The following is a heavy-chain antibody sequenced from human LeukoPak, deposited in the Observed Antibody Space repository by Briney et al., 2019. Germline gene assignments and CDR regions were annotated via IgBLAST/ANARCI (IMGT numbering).Heavy chain of an antibody. J-gene: IGHJ4*02. CDR3: ARIEYPTDY. V-gene: IGHV1-2*06. D-gene: IGHD2/OR15-2a*01. CDR2: INPNNGGT. Sequence: ASVKVSCKASGYTFTSYYMHWVRQAPGQGLEWMGRINPNNGGTSYAQRFQGRVTMTRDTSISTVYMELSRLTSDDTAVYYCARIEYPTDYWGQGTLVTVSS. CDR1: GYTFTSYY.